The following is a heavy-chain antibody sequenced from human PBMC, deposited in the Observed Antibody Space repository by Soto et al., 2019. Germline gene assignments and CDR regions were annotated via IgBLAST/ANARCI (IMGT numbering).Heavy chain of an antibody. J-gene: IGHJ4*02. CDR3: ARDKGRSPLDY. CDR1: GFTFSSYS. Sequence: EVQLVESGGGLVQPGGSLRLSCAASGFTFSSYSMNWDRQAPGKGLEWISYISSSSRTIYYPDSVTGRFTISRDNAKNSLYLQMNSLRAEDTAVYYFARDKGRSPLDYWGQGTLVTFSS. D-gene: IGHD2-15*01. V-gene: IGHV3-48*01. CDR2: ISSSSRTI.